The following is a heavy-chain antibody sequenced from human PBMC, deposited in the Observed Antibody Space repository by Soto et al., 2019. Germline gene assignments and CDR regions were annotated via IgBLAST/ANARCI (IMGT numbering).Heavy chain of an antibody. J-gene: IGHJ3*02. D-gene: IGHD2-15*01. Sequence: GGSLRLSCTASGFTFGDYAMSWFRQAPGKGLEWVGFIRSKAYGGTTEYAASVKGRFTISRDDSKSIAYLQMNSLKTEDTAVYYCTRVVGYIVVVVAADHDAFDIWGQGTMVTVSS. CDR2: IRSKAYGGTT. V-gene: IGHV3-49*03. CDR1: GFTFGDYA. CDR3: TRVVGYIVVVVAADHDAFDI.